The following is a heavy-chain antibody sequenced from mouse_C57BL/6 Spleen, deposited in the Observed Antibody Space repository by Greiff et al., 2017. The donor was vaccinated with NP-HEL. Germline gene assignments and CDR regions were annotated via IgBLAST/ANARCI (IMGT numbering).Heavy chain of an antibody. Sequence: QVQLQQSGAELVRPGTSVKLSCKASGYTFTSYWMHWVKQRPGQGLEWIGVIDPSDSYTNYNQKFKGKATLTVDASSSTAYMQLSSLTSEDSAVYYCARSGLGRTYFDYWGQGTTLTVSS. J-gene: IGHJ2*01. CDR1: GYTFTSYW. D-gene: IGHD4-1*01. CDR2: IDPSDSYT. V-gene: IGHV1-59*01. CDR3: ARSGLGRTYFDY.